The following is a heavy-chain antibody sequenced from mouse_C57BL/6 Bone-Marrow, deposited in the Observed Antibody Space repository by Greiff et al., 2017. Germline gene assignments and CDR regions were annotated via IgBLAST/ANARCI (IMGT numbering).Heavy chain of an antibody. V-gene: IGHV1-81*01. CDR3: ARVTQATWFAY. CDR2: IYPRSGNT. J-gene: IGHJ3*01. CDR1: GYTFTSYG. D-gene: IGHD3-2*02. Sequence: QVQLQQSGAELARPGASVKLSCKASGYTFTSYGISWVKQRTGQGLEWIGEIYPRSGNTYYNEKFKGKATLTVDKSSSTAYMELRSLTSEDSAVYFCARVTQATWFAYWGQGTPVTVSA.